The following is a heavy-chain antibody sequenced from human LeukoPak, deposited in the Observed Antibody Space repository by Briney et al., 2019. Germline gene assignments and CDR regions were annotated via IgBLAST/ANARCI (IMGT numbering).Heavy chain of an antibody. V-gene: IGHV4-34*01. CDR3: ARKYYEILTGYYSGGSWFDP. CDR2: INHSGST. J-gene: IGHJ5*02. Sequence: SETLPHTCSVYGGHFRCYFWSWIRQPPAKGLEWIGEINHSGSTNYNPSLKSRVTISVDTSKNQFSLKLSSVTAADTAVYYCARKYYEILTGYYSGGSWFDPWGQRTLVTVSS. D-gene: IGHD3-9*01. CDR1: GGHFRCYF.